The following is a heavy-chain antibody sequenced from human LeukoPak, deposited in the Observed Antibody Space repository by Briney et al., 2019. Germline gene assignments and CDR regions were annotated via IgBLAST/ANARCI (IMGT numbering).Heavy chain of an antibody. J-gene: IGHJ6*04. V-gene: IGHV1-18*01. CDR1: GYTFTSYG. D-gene: IGHD3-10*01. Sequence: ASVKDSCKASGYTFTSYGISWVRQAPGQGLEWMGWISPYNGNTNNAQKLQGRVTMHTATSTSTAYMEVRSRRSDDTAVYYCARDRLWFGESPPVDVWGKGTTVTVSS. CDR2: ISPYNGNT. CDR3: ARDRLWFGESPPVDV.